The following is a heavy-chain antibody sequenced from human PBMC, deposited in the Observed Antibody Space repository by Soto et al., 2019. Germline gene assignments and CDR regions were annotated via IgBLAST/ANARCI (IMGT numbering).Heavy chain of an antibody. CDR1: GFTFSTNW. CDR2: INSDGSST. CDR3: LIAYCGGDCSA. J-gene: IGHJ5*02. Sequence: GGSLRLSCAASGFTFSTNWMHWVRQAPGKGLVWVSRINSDGSSTSYADSVKGRFTVSRDNAKSTLYLQVNSLTADDTAIYYCLIAYCGGDCSAWGQGTPVTVS. D-gene: IGHD2-21*02. V-gene: IGHV3-74*01.